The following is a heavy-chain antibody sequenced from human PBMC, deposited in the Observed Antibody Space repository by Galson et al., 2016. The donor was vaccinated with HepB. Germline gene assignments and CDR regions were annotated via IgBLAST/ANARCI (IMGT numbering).Heavy chain of an antibody. CDR1: GFTFSSYS. J-gene: IGHJ4*02. V-gene: IGHV3-21*01. CDR3: ARAVSWDYGDYAGY. Sequence: SLRLSCAASGFTFSSYSMNWVRQAPGKGLEWVSSISSSSSYIYYADSVKGRFTTSRDNAKNSLYLQMTSLRAEDTAVYYCARAVSWDYGDYAGYWGQGTLVTVSS. D-gene: IGHD4-17*01. CDR2: ISSSSSYI.